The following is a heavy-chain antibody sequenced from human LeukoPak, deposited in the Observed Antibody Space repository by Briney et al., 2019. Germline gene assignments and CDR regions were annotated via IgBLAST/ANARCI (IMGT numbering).Heavy chain of an antibody. CDR2: IWYDGSNK. CDR1: GFTFSSYG. J-gene: IGHJ4*02. V-gene: IGHV3-33*01. D-gene: IGHD5-12*01. CDR3: AREGRTPTGSGYPFDY. Sequence: GRSLRLSCAASGFTFSSYGMHWVRQAPGKGLEWVAVIWYDGSNKYYADSVKGRFTISIDNSKNTLYLQMNSLRAEDTAVYYCAREGRTPTGSGYPFDYWGQGTLVTVSS.